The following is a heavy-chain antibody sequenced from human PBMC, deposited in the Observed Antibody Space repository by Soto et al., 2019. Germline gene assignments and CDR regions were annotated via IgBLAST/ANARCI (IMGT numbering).Heavy chain of an antibody. J-gene: IGHJ4*02. D-gene: IGHD1-26*01. CDR1: GYTFTSYA. CDR3: ARGLGLYYFDY. V-gene: IGHV1-3*01. CDR2: INAGNGNT. Sequence: QVQLVQSGAEVKKPGASVKVSCKASGYTFTSYAMHWVRQAPGQRLEWMGWINAGNGNTKYSQKFQGRPTITRHTSASTAYMELSSLRSEDTAVYYCARGLGLYYFDYWGQGTLVTVSS.